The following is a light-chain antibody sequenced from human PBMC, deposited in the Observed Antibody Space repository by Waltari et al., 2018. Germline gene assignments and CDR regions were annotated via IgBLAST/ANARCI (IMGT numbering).Light chain of an antibody. CDR3: QQRSNWPWT. V-gene: IGKV3-11*01. CDR2: ATS. CDR1: QSVNNY. Sequence: EIVLTQSPATLSLSPGERATLSCRASQSVNNYLAWFQQKPGQAPRLLIYATSNRATGIPARFSGSGSGTDFTLTISSLEPEDFVVYYCQQRSNWPWTFGQGTKVEIK. J-gene: IGKJ1*01.